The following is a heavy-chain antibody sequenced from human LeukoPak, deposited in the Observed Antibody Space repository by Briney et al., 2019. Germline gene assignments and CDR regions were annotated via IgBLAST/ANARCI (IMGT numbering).Heavy chain of an antibody. CDR2: ISYDGSNK. Sequence: PGRSLRLSCAASGFTFSSYAMHWVRQAPGKGLEWVAVISYDGSNKYYADSVKGRFTISRDNSKNTLYLQMNSLRAEDTAVYYCARDVLAAAGLQIDYWGQGNLVTVSS. J-gene: IGHJ4*02. CDR1: GFTFSSYA. V-gene: IGHV3-30*01. D-gene: IGHD6-13*01. CDR3: ARDVLAAAGLQIDY.